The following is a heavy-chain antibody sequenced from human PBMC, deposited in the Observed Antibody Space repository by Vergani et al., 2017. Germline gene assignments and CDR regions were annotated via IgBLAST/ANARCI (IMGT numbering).Heavy chain of an antibody. CDR2: IYYSGST. D-gene: IGHD3-10*01. CDR1: GGSISSGGYY. V-gene: IGHV4-31*03. Sequence: QVQLQESGPGLVKPSQTLSLTCTVSGGSISSGGYYWSWIRQHPGKGLEWIGYIYYSGSTHYNPSLKNRVTISVDTSKNQFSLKLSAVTAADTAVYYCERDPYYYGSGSSSGGYYYGMDVWGQGTTVTVSS. J-gene: IGHJ6*02. CDR3: ERDPYYYGSGSSSGGYYYGMDV.